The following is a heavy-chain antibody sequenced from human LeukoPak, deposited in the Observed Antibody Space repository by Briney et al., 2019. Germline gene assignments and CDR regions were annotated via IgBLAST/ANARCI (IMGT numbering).Heavy chain of an antibody. CDR2: IFHSGSV. D-gene: IGHD2-15*01. J-gene: IGHJ6*04. Sequence: PSETLSLTCIVSGYSIISDYFWGWVRQPPGKGPEWIGSIFHSGSVYYNPSLKSRVTISVDTSKNQFSLKLSSVTAADTAVYYCARLRRYCSGGSCPTGGDVWGKGTTVTVSS. CDR3: ARLRRYCSGGSCPTGGDV. CDR1: GYSIISDYF. V-gene: IGHV4-38-2*02.